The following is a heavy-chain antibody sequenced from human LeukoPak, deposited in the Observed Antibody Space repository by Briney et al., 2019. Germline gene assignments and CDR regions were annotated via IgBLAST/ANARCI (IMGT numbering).Heavy chain of an antibody. Sequence: GGSLRLSCAASGFTFSSYAMSWVRQAPGQGLERVSAISGSGGSTYYADSVKGRFTISRDNSKNTLYLQMNSLRAEDTAVYYCASFESRLGELLDYWGQGTLVTVSS. CDR3: ASFESRLGELLDY. D-gene: IGHD3-10*01. V-gene: IGHV3-23*01. CDR1: GFTFSSYA. CDR2: ISGSGGST. J-gene: IGHJ4*02.